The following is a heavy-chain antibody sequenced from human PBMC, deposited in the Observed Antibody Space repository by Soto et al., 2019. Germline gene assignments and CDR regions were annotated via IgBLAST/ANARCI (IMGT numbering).Heavy chain of an antibody. Sequence: GGSLRLSCAASGFTFNNAWMTWVRQAPGKGLEWVGRIKSNAAGGTTDYAVPVKGRFTISRDDSKNTLYLQMNSLKTEDTAVYYCTTENERRHDYGDYLVYWGQGTLVTVSS. CDR1: GFTFNNAW. J-gene: IGHJ4*02. CDR3: TTENERRHDYGDYLVY. D-gene: IGHD4-17*01. V-gene: IGHV3-15*01. CDR2: IKSNAAGGTT.